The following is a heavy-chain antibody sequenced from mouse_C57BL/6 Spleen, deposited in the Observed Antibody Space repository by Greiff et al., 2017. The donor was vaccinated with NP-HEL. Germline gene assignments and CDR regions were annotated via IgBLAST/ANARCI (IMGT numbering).Heavy chain of an antibody. D-gene: IGHD2-4*01. V-gene: IGHV1-15*01. CDR2: IDPETGGT. Sequence: LVESGAELVRPGASVTLSCKASGYTFTDYEMHWVKQTPVHGLEWIGAIDPETGGTAYNQKFKGKAILTADKSSSTAYMELRSLTSEDSAVYYCTRGAYYDYDAWFAYWGQGTLVTVSA. CDR3: TRGAYYDYDAWFAY. J-gene: IGHJ3*01. CDR1: GYTFTDYE.